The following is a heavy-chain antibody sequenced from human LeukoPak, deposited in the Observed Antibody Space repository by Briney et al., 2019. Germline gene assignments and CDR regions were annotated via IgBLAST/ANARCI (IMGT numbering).Heavy chain of an antibody. CDR3: ARDKPITMVRGTLVY. CDR2: ISYDGSNK. D-gene: IGHD3-10*01. CDR1: GXTXSSYX. J-gene: IGHJ4*02. V-gene: IGHV3-30-3*01. Sequence: SGXTXSSYXXXXXRXAPGXXXEGXAXISYDGSNKYYADSVKGRFTISRDNSKNTLYLQMNSLRAEDTAVYYCARDKPITMVRGTLVYWGQGTLVTVSS.